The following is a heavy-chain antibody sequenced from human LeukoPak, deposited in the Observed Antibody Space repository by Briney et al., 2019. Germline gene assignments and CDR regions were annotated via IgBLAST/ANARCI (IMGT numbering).Heavy chain of an antibody. D-gene: IGHD2-2*02. CDR1: GGTFSTYA. CDR2: IIPVFDKA. CDR3: ARLGHCRETNCYSDFCYMDV. Sequence: ASVKVSCKASGGTFSTYAISWVRQAPGQGLEWMGGIIPVFDKANYAQKFQDRVTITADDSTTTAYMELSSLTSEDTAIYYCARLGHCRETNCYSDFCYMDVWGKGTTVIVSS. J-gene: IGHJ6*03. V-gene: IGHV1-69*13.